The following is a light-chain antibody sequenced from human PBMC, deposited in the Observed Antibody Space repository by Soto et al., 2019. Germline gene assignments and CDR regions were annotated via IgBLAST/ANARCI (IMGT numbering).Light chain of an antibody. Sequence: QSVLTQPASVSGSPGQSITISCTGTSSDVGGYNYVSWYQQHPGKAPKLMIHEVSNRPSGVSNRFSGSKSGNTASLTISGLQAEDEANYYCSSYTSSNTLVFGGGTKLTVL. V-gene: IGLV2-14*01. CDR2: EVS. CDR3: SSYTSSNTLV. J-gene: IGLJ2*01. CDR1: SSDVGGYNY.